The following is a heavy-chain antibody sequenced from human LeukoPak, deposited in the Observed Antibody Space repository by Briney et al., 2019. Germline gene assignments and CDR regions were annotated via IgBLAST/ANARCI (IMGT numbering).Heavy chain of an antibody. V-gene: IGHV1-2*02. J-gene: IGHJ4*02. D-gene: IGHD5-12*01. Sequence: GASVKVSCKASGYTFTGYYMHWVRQAPGQGLEWMGWINPNSGGTNCAQKFQGRVTMTRDTSISTAYMELSRLRSDDTAVYYCARDRGYSGYDYHFDYWGQGTLVTVSS. CDR2: INPNSGGT. CDR1: GYTFTGYY. CDR3: ARDRGYSGYDYHFDY.